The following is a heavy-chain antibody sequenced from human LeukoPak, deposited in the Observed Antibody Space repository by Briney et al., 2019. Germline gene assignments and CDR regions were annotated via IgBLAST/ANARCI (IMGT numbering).Heavy chain of an antibody. J-gene: IGHJ3*02. CDR1: GFTFNSYA. CDR2: ISGSGGGT. Sequence: GGSLRLSCAASGFTFNSYAMSWVRQAPEKGLEWVATISGSGGGTYYADSVKGRFTISRDDSKNTLYLQMNSLRPEDTAVYYCARGESRWAFDIWGQGTMVTVSS. D-gene: IGHD6-13*01. V-gene: IGHV3-23*01. CDR3: ARGESRWAFDI.